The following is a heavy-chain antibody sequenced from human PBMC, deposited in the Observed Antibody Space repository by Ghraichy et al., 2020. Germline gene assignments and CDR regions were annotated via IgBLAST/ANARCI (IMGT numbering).Heavy chain of an antibody. CDR2: ISHSGST. Sequence: SQTLSLTCTVSGYSISSGYYWGWIRQPPGKGLEWIGSISHSGSTYYNPSLKSRVTISVDTSKNQFSLKLNSVTAADTAVYYCARVESSGWRLDWIDPWGQGTLVTVSS. CDR1: GYSISSGYY. D-gene: IGHD6-19*01. J-gene: IGHJ5*02. V-gene: IGHV4-38-2*02. CDR3: ARVESSGWRLDWIDP.